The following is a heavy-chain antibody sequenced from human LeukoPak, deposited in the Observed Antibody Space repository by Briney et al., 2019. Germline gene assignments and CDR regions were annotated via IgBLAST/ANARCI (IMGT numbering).Heavy chain of an antibody. CDR3: AKDRCSNGIGCYYYYMDV. CDR2: ISSSGSNI. CDR1: GFTFSDYY. J-gene: IGHJ6*03. V-gene: IGHV3-11*01. D-gene: IGHD2-8*01. Sequence: PGGSLRLSCAASGFTFSDYYMSWVRQAPGKGLEWISYISSSGSNIYYADSVKGRFTISRDNAENSLYLQMNSLRAEDTAVYYCAKDRCSNGIGCYYYYMDVWGKGTTVTISS.